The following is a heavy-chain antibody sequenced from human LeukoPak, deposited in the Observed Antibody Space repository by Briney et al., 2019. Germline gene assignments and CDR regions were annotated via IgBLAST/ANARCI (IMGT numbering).Heavy chain of an antibody. CDR1: GYTFTSYD. J-gene: IGHJ5*02. V-gene: IGHV1-8*01. Sequence: GASVKVSCKASGYTFTSYDINWVRQATGQGLEWMGWMNPNSGNTGYAQKFQGRVTMTRNTSISTAYMELSSLRSEDTAVYYCARGAAPKRWGKPNNWFDPWGQGTLVTVSS. CDR2: MNPNSGNT. CDR3: ARGAAPKRWGKPNNWFDP. D-gene: IGHD3-16*01.